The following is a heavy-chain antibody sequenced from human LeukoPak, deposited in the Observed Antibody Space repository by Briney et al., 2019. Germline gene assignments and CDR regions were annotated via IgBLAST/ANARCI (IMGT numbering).Heavy chain of an antibody. Sequence: PGRSLRLSCAASGFTFSSYAMSWVRQAPGKGLEWVSAISGSGGSTYYADSVKGRFTISRDNSKNTLYLQMNSLRAEDTAVYYCAKDSDEIAAAGVYYFDYWGQGTLVTVSS. D-gene: IGHD6-13*01. V-gene: IGHV3-23*01. CDR2: ISGSGGST. CDR1: GFTFSSYA. CDR3: AKDSDEIAAAGVYYFDY. J-gene: IGHJ4*02.